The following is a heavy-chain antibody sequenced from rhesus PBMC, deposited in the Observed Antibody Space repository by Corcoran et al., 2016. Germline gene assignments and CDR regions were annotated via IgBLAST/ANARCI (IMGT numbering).Heavy chain of an antibody. CDR3: ARVPYSSWWGEFDY. CDR1: GFFLSPTVIG. CDR2: IYWDDDK. V-gene: IGHV2S1*01. D-gene: IGHD6-13*01. J-gene: IGHJ4*01. Sequence: QVTLKDSGPALLKPTPTLTLTCTFSGFFLSPTVIGLGCIRPPPRTALEWLASIYWDDDKYYSTSLKSRLTISKDTSKKQVVLTMTNMDPVDTATYYCARVPYSSWWGEFDYWGQGVLVTVSS.